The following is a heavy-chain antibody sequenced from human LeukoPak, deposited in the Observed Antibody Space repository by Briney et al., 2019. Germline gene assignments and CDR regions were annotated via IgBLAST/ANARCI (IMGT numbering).Heavy chain of an antibody. CDR3: ARGPRISVMATTTWYFNY. Sequence: SETLSLTCAVYGGSFSGHYWNWLRQPPGKGLEWIGEINHSGSTNYNPSLRSRVTISIDTSKSHFSLNLTSVTAADTAVYYCARGPRISVMATTTWYFNYWGQGTLVTVSS. V-gene: IGHV4-34*01. CDR1: GGSFSGHY. CDR2: INHSGST. D-gene: IGHD5-24*01. J-gene: IGHJ4*02.